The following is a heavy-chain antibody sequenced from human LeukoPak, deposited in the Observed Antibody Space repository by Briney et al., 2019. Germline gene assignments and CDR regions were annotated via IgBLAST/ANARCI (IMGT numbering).Heavy chain of an antibody. J-gene: IGHJ4*02. V-gene: IGHV3-23*01. CDR2: ISNSGGST. D-gene: IGHD3-22*01. CDR3: ARGENYYDTSGRTYYFDY. CDR1: GFTFSSYV. Sequence: PGGSLRLSCAASGFTFSSYVMNWVRQAPGKGLEWVSTISNSGGSTYYADSVKGRFTISRDNSNNTLYLQMNSLRAEDTAVYYCARGENYYDTSGRTYYFDYWGQGTLVTVSS.